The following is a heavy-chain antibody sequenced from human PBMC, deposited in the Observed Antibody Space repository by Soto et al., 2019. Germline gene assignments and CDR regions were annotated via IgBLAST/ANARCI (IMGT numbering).Heavy chain of an antibody. CDR1: GGSFSGDY. V-gene: IGHV4-34*01. D-gene: IGHD3-9*01. CDR3: ARGQTYYDILTGYTTYYFDY. CDR2: IYHSGST. Sequence: SETLSLTCAVYGGSFSGDYWSWIRQPPGKGLEWIGYIYHSGSTYYNPSLKSRVTISVDRSKNQFSLKLSSVTAADTAVYYCARGQTYYDILTGYTTYYFDYWGQGTLVTVSS. J-gene: IGHJ4*02.